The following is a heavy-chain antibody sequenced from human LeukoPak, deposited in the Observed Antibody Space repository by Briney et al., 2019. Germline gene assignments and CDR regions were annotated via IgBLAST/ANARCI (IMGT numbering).Heavy chain of an antibody. Sequence: GASVKVSCKASGYTFTGYYMHWVRQAPGQGLEWMGWINPNSGDTNYSQKFQGRVSMTRDTSINTAYMELSRLTSDDTAVYYCAREPSPFYYYGSGSSAPFDYWGQGTLVTVSS. CDR3: AREPSPFYYYGSGSSAPFDY. D-gene: IGHD3-10*01. V-gene: IGHV1-2*02. J-gene: IGHJ4*02. CDR2: INPNSGDT. CDR1: GYTFTGYY.